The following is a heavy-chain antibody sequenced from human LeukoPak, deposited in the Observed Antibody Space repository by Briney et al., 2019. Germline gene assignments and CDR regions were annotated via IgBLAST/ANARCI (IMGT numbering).Heavy chain of an antibody. Sequence: PSETLSLTCAVYGGSFSGYYWSWIRQPPGKGLEWIGEIKHSASTNSNPSIKSRVSISVDTSKNQFSLKLSSVTAADTAVYYCARGRRVYCSSTSCHPWIDPWGQGTLVTVSS. CDR3: ARGRRVYCSSTSCHPWIDP. V-gene: IGHV4-34*01. J-gene: IGHJ5*01. CDR2: IKHSAST. CDR1: GGSFSGYY. D-gene: IGHD2-2*01.